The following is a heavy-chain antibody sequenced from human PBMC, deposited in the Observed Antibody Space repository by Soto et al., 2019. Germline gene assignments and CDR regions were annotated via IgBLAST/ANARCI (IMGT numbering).Heavy chain of an antibody. CDR3: AMTLDYGDYGEGDAFDI. J-gene: IGHJ3*02. D-gene: IGHD4-17*01. V-gene: IGHV1-69*06. CDR2: IIPIFGTA. Sequence: QVQLVQSGAEVKKPGSSVKVSCKASGGTFSSYAISWVRQAPGQGLEWMGGIIPIFGTANYAQKFQGRVTIPPDKPTSTTYMELSSLRSEDTAVYYCAMTLDYGDYGEGDAFDIWGQGTMVTVSS. CDR1: GGTFSSYA.